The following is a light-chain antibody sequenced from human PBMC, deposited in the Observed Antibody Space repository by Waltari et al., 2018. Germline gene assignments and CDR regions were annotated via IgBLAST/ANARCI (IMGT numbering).Light chain of an antibody. J-gene: IGLJ3*02. Sequence: QLVLTQSPSASASLGASVKLTCTLSSGHSSNVVAWLQQRPEKGPRYLMKVNRDGSHSRGDDIPDRFSGSSSGAERYLTISNLQSEDEADYFCQTGGHGTWVFVGWTGLTVV. CDR1: SGHSSNV. V-gene: IGLV4-69*01. CDR2: VNRDGSH. CDR3: QTGGHGTWV.